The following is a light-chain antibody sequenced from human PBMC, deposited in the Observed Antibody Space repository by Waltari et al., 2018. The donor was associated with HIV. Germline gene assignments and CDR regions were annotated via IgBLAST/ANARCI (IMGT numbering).Light chain of an antibody. V-gene: IGKV3-15*01. CDR3: QQYKSWPLT. CDR1: QTVSGA. J-gene: IGKJ4*01. Sequence: EIVMTQSTGTLSVSPGERATLPCRASQTVSGALAWYQQKPGQSPRLLIYGASTRATGIPARFSGSASGTEFTLTISGLQSEDVAVYYCQQYKSWPLTFGGGTTVEI. CDR2: GAS.